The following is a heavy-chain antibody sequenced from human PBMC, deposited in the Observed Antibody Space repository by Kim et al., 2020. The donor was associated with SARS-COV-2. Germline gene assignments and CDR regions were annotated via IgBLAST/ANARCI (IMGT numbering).Heavy chain of an antibody. CDR1: GFTFNNYG. CDR2: ISYDGSNK. J-gene: IGHJ4*02. Sequence: GGSLRLSCAASGFTFNNYGMHWVRQAPGKGLEWVGVISYDGSNKYYADSAKGRFTISRDNSKNTLYLQMNSMRIEDTAVYYCAKSFSGSYFGYDYWGQGTLVTVSS. D-gene: IGHD1-26*01. V-gene: IGHV3-30*18. CDR3: AKSFSGSYFGYDY.